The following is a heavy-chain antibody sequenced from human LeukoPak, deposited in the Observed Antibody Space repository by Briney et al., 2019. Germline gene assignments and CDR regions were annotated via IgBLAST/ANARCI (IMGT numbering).Heavy chain of an antibody. CDR2: ISWNSGNK. J-gene: IGHJ2*01. D-gene: IGHD6-13*01. V-gene: IGHV3-9*01. Sequence: GGSLRLSCAPSGFMFNDYALHWVRQAPWKGLEWVSSISWNSGNKYYVDSVKGRFTISRDNAKNSLSLQMNSLKPEDTALYYCAKGPGLGAGKRYLDLWGRGTLVIVSS. CDR3: AKGPGLGAGKRYLDL. CDR1: GFMFNDYA.